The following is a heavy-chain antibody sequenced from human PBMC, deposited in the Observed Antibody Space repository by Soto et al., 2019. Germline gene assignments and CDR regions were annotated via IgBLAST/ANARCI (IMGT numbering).Heavy chain of an antibody. J-gene: IGHJ4*02. Sequence: QVQLQQWGAGLLKPSETLSLTCAVYGGSFSAYYWSWIRQPPGKGLEWIGEINHSGSTNYNPSLKSRVTTSVDTSKNQFSLKLSSVTAADTAVYYCARGQISLLLDCWGQGILVTVSS. CDR3: ARGQISLLLDC. CDR2: INHSGST. CDR1: GGSFSAYY. V-gene: IGHV4-34*01. D-gene: IGHD2-8*02.